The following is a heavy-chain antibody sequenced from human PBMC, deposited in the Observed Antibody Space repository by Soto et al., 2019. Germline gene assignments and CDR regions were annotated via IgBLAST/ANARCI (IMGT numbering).Heavy chain of an antibody. V-gene: IGHV1-69*13. CDR1: GGTFSSYA. Sequence: GASVKVSCKASGGTFSSYAIIWVRQAPGQGLEWMGGIIPIFGTANYAQKFQGRVTITADESTSTAYMELSSLRSEDTAVYYCARRTTVVTPRYYYFGMDVWGQGTTVTVSS. CDR2: IIPIFGTA. D-gene: IGHD4-17*01. CDR3: ARRTTVVTPRYYYFGMDV. J-gene: IGHJ6*02.